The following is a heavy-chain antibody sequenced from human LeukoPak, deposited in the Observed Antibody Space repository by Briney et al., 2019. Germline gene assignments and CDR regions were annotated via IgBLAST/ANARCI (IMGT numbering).Heavy chain of an antibody. CDR1: GYSISSGYY. V-gene: IGHV4-38-2*02. Sequence: PSETLSLTCTVSGYSISSGYYWGWIRQPPGKGLEWIGSFYHSGSTYYNPSLKSRVTISVDTSKNQFSLKLSSVTAADTAVYYCARDWLLPPYYYGMDVWGQGTTVTVSS. CDR3: ARDWLLPPYYYGMDV. D-gene: IGHD3-22*01. J-gene: IGHJ6*02. CDR2: FYHSGST.